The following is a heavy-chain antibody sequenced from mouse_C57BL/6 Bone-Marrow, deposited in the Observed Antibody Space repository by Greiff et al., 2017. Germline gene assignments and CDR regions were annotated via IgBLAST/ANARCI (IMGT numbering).Heavy chain of an antibody. J-gene: IGHJ2*01. CDR3: ARSEAWYYYYGSSNYFDY. CDR1: GYSFTGYY. Sequence: EVQLQQSGPELVKPGASVKISCKASGYSFTGYYMNWVKQSPEKSLEWIGEINPSTGGTTYNQKFKAKATLTVDKSSSTAYMQLKSLTSEDSAVYYCARSEAWYYYYGSSNYFDYWGQGTTLTVSS. D-gene: IGHD1-1*01. CDR2: INPSTGGT. V-gene: IGHV1-42*01.